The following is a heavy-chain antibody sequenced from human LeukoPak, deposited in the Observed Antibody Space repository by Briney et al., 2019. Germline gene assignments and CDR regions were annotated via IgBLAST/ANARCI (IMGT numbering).Heavy chain of an antibody. CDR2: IYRSGST. D-gene: IGHD3-9*01. V-gene: IGHV4-38-2*02. Sequence: SETLSLTCAVSGSSIGSGYYWGWIRQPPGKGLEWIGNIYRSGSTYYNPPLKSRVTISVATSKNQFALKLSSVTAADTAVYYCARDGPHDILTGYAPWYFDYWGQGTLVTVSS. J-gene: IGHJ4*02. CDR1: GSSIGSGYY. CDR3: ARDGPHDILTGYAPWYFDY.